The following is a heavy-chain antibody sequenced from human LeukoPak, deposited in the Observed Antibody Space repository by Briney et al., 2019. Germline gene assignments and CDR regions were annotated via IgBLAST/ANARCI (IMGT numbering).Heavy chain of an antibody. CDR2: IYYTGTT. CDR3: ARGHRGLGY. V-gene: IGHV4-59*01. CDR1: GASISDYY. Sequence: PSETLSLTCTVSGASISDYYWSWIRQPPEKGLEWIGYIYYTGTTNYNPSLKSRVTISVDTPKNQFSLKLTSVTAADTAVYYCARGHRGLGYWGQGTLVSVSS. J-gene: IGHJ4*02.